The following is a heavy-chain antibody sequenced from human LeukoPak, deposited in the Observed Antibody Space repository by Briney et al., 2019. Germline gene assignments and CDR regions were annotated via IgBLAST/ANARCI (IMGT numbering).Heavy chain of an antibody. Sequence: GGSLRLSCAASGFTFSDYYMSWIRQAPGKGLEWVSYISSSSSYTNYADSVKGRFTISRDNAKNSLYLQMNSLRAEDTAVCYCARDERGYCSSTSCNNWFDPWGQGTLVTVSS. V-gene: IGHV3-11*06. J-gene: IGHJ5*02. CDR3: ARDERGYCSSTSCNNWFDP. D-gene: IGHD2-2*01. CDR1: GFTFSDYY. CDR2: ISSSSSYT.